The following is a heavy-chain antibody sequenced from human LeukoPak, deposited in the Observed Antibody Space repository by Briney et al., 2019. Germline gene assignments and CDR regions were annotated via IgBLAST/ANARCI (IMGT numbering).Heavy chain of an antibody. CDR1: GGSISSYY. CDR3: ARSSEGRYYYDSSGFSYYYYYMDV. CDR2: IYYSGST. D-gene: IGHD3-22*01. Sequence: SETLSLTCTVSGGSISSYYWSWIRQPPGKGLEWIGYIYYSGSTNYNPSLKSRVTISVDTSKNQFSLKLSSVTAADTGVYYCARSSEGRYYYDSSGFSYYYYYMDVWGKGTTVTISS. V-gene: IGHV4-59*08. J-gene: IGHJ6*03.